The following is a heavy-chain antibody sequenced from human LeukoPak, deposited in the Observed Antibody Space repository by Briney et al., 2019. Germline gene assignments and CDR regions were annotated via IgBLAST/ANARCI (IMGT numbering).Heavy chain of an antibody. CDR2: IKQDGSEK. CDR3: ARDDYGGSYPNGFDS. J-gene: IGHJ5*02. V-gene: IGHV3-7*01. D-gene: IGHD4-23*01. Sequence: GGSLRLSCAASGFTFSSYWMSWVRQAPGKGLEWVANIKQDGSEKYYVDSVKGRFTISRDNAKNSLYLQMNSLRAEDTAVYYCARDDYGGSYPNGFDSWGQGTLVTVSS. CDR1: GFTFSSYW.